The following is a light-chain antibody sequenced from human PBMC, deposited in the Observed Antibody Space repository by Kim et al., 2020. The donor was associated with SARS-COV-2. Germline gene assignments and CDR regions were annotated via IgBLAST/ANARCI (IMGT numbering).Light chain of an antibody. CDR1: HSIDNY. CDR3: QQRGNWPIT. J-gene: IGKJ5*01. CDR2: DAS. Sequence: LSPGERATLSCRASHSIDNYLSWYQQRPGRAPRLLIYDASNRAAGIPARFSGSGSGADFTLTISSLEPEDFAVYYCQQRGNWPITFGQGTRLEIK. V-gene: IGKV3-11*01.